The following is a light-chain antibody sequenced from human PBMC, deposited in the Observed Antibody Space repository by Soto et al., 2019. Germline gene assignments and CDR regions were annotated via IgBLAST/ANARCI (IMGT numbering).Light chain of an antibody. V-gene: IGKV3-20*01. CDR2: DAS. Sequence: TQSPGTLSVSPGERATLSCRAAQGVTTNFAWYQQKSGQSPRLLIYDASKRATGIPDRFSGSGSGTDFTLTISRLEPEDFAVYCCQQYGSSPRTFGQGTKVDIK. CDR1: QGVTTN. CDR3: QQYGSSPRT. J-gene: IGKJ1*01.